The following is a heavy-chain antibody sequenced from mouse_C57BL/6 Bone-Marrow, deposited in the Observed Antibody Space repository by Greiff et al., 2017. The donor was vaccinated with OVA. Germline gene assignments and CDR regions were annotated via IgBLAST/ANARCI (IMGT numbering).Heavy chain of an antibody. CDR1: GYTFTSYW. D-gene: IGHD1-1*01. CDR2: IDPSDSYT. CDR3: ALDYGSSPDY. J-gene: IGHJ2*01. Sequence: VQLQQPGAELVMPGASVKLSCKASGYTFTSYWMHWVKQRPGQGLEWIGEIDPSDSYTNYNQKFKGKSTLTVDKSSSTAYMQLSSLTSEDSAVYYCALDYGSSPDYWGQGTTLTVSS. V-gene: IGHV1-69*01.